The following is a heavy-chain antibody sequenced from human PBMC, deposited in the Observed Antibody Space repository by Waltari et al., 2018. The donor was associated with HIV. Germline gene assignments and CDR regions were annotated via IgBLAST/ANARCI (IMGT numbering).Heavy chain of an antibody. V-gene: IGHV3-53*02. D-gene: IGHD3-22*01. Sequence: EVQLVETGGGLIQPGGSLRLSCAASGFTVSSNYMSWVRQAPGKGLEWFAVIYRGGSTNYADSVKGRFTISRNNSKNTLYLQMNSRRAEDTAVYYCARGGGDSSGYYHYWGQGTLVTVSS. CDR3: ARGGGDSSGYYHY. CDR2: IYRGGST. J-gene: IGHJ4*02. CDR1: GFTVSSNY.